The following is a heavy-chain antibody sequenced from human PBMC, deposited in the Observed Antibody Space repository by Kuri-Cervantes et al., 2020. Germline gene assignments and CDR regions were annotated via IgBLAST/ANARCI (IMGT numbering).Heavy chain of an antibody. Sequence: GESLKISCAASGFTFSSYGMHWVRQAPGKGLEWVAVISYDGSNKYYADSVEGRFTISRDNSKNTLYLQMNSLRAEDTAVYYCAKDWGLRWGQGTLVTVSS. CDR2: ISYDGSNK. CDR1: GFTFSSYG. CDR3: AKDWGLR. V-gene: IGHV3-30*18. J-gene: IGHJ4*02. D-gene: IGHD4-17*01.